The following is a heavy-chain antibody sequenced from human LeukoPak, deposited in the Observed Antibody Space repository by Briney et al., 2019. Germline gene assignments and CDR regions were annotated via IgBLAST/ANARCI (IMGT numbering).Heavy chain of an antibody. CDR2: ISNNGNHT. Sequence: GGSLRLSCSASGFSFSICSMHWVRQAPGKGLEYVSAISNNGNHTNYADSVKGRFTISRDNSKNTLYLQMSSLRAEDTAGYYCVKATVTSSYFDYFDSWGQGTRVTVSS. CDR1: GFSFSICS. D-gene: IGHD1-26*01. CDR3: VKATVTSSYFDYFDS. V-gene: IGHV3-64D*09. J-gene: IGHJ4*02.